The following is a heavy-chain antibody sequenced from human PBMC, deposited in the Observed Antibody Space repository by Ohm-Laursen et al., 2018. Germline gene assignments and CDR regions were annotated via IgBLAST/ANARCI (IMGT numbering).Heavy chain of an antibody. CDR1: GFTFSSYD. J-gene: IGHJ3*02. V-gene: IGHV3-13*01. CDR2: IGTAGDT. CDR3: ARAAGRITMIMGRGHDAFDI. D-gene: IGHD3-22*01. Sequence: SLRLSCAASGFTFSSYDMHWVRQPTGKGLEWVSAIGTAGDTYYPGSVKGRFTISRENAKDSLYLQMNNLRAGDTAVYYCARAAGRITMIMGRGHDAFDIWGQGTMVTVSS.